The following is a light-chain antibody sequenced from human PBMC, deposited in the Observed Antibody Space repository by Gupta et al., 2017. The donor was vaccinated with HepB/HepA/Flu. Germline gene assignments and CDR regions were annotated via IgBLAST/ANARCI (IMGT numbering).Light chain of an antibody. CDR2: GAS. CDR3: QQEGSSPCS. J-gene: IGKJ2*04. CDR1: QSVPSNY. V-gene: IGKV3-20*01. Sequence: DNVLTQSPGTLSLSPGERATLSCRASQSVPSNYLAWYQQKPGQAPRLLIYGASNRATGIPDRFNGSGSGTEFTLTISRLDPEDFATYYCQQEGSSPCSFGQGTKLEIK.